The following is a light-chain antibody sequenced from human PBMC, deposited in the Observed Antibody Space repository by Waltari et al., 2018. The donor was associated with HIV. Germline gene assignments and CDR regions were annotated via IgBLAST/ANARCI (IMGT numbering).Light chain of an antibody. Sequence: SYELTQTPSVSVSPGQTARITCSRGALPRKYTSWYRQKMGQAPALLIYKDIARPSGIPERISGSRSGPGVTLTITGVQAEDEGDYFCQSTDHEGTWVFGGGTKLTVL. CDR2: KDI. J-gene: IGLJ3*02. CDR1: ALPRKY. V-gene: IGLV3-25*03. CDR3: QSTDHEGTWV.